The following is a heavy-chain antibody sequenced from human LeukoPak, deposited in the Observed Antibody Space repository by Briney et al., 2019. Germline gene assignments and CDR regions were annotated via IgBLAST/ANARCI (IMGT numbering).Heavy chain of an antibody. J-gene: IGHJ6*02. CDR2: IYYSGST. CDR1: GGSISSGGYY. Sequence: SETLSLTCTVSGGSISSGGYYWSWLRQHPGKGLEGVGYIYYSGSTYYNPSLKSRVTISVDTSKNQFSLKLSSVTAADTAVYYCARVRRRSSSHYYYGMDVWGQGTTGTVS. CDR3: ARVRRRSSSHYYYGMDV. D-gene: IGHD6-6*01. V-gene: IGHV4-31*03.